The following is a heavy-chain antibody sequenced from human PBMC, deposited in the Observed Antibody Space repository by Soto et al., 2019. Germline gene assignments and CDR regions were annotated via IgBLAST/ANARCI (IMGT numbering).Heavy chain of an antibody. D-gene: IGHD4-17*01. V-gene: IGHV4-4*07. CDR3: ARMATVSTTGIDFDY. CDR1: GGSISSYY. Sequence: SETLSLTCTVSGGSISSYYWSWIRQPAGKGLEWIGRIYTSGSTNYNPSLKSRVTMSVATSKNQFSLKLSSVTAADTAVYYCARMATVSTTGIDFDYWGQGTLVTVSS. J-gene: IGHJ4*02. CDR2: IYTSGST.